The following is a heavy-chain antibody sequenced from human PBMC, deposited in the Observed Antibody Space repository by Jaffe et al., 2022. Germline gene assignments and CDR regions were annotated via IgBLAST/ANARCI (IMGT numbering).Heavy chain of an antibody. CDR1: GYSISSGYY. CDR3: ARIGVGSAMEEWELPVPYYFDY. V-gene: IGHV4-38-2*01. J-gene: IGHJ4*02. D-gene: IGHD1-26*01. Sequence: QVQLQESGPGLVKPSETLSLTCAVSGYSISSGYYWGWIRQPPGKGLEWIGSIYHSGSTYYNPSLKSRVTISVDTSKNQFSLKLSSVTAADTAVYYCARIGVGSAMEEWELPVPYYFDYWGQGTLVTVSS. CDR2: IYHSGST.